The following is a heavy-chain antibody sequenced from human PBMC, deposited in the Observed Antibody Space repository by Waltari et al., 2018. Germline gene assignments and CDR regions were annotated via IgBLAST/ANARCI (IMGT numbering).Heavy chain of an antibody. V-gene: IGHV1-2*06. CDR1: GYTFTGYY. D-gene: IGHD1-1*01. J-gene: IGHJ6*02. CDR2: INPNSGGT. Sequence: QVQLVQSGAEVKKPGASVKVSCKASGYTFTGYYMHWVRQAPGQGLEWMGRINPNSGGTNYAQKFQGRVTMTRDTSISTAYMELSRLRSDDTAVYYCARAVLGLERRYGMDVWGQGTTVTVSS. CDR3: ARAVLGLERRYGMDV.